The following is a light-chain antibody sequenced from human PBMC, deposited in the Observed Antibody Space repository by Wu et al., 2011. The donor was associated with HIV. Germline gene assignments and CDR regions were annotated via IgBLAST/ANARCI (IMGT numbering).Light chain of an antibody. CDR2: ATS. CDR3: QQYSGSPPVT. CDR1: QSVSSY. V-gene: IGKV3-20*01. Sequence: EIVLTQSPATLSLSPGERATLSCRASQSVSSYLAWYQQKPGQAPRLLVYATSNRATGIPDRISGSGSGTLFTLTISRLEPEDFAMYYCQQYSGSPPVTFGGGTRVEI. J-gene: IGKJ4*01.